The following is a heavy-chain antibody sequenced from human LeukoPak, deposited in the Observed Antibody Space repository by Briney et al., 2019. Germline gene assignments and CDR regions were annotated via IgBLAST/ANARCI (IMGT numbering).Heavy chain of an antibody. Sequence: GGSLRLSCTASGFSFSTYAMTWVRQAPGKGLEWISSMSSGSRYIYYADSVRGRFSISRDNTKNSLYLLMNNLRAEDTAIYYCARDRPTGASRLFVVQWGQGKPVSVSS. J-gene: IGHJ4*02. CDR1: GFSFSTYA. CDR3: ARDRPTGASRLFVVQ. CDR2: MSSGSRYI. D-gene: IGHD2-15*01. V-gene: IGHV3-21*06.